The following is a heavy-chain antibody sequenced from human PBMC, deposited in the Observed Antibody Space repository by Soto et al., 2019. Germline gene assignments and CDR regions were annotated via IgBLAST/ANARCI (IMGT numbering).Heavy chain of an antibody. D-gene: IGHD3-10*01. J-gene: IGHJ4*02. Sequence: EVQLVESGGGLVQPGGSLILSCAASGFTFSNYWMVWVRQAPRKGLVWVSRIIGDVLYTTYADSVKGRFTISRDNAKNTVYLQMNSLRVEDTAVYYCARGILGSGTANDHWGQGTLVTVSS. CDR1: GFTFSNYW. CDR2: IIGDVLYT. V-gene: IGHV3-74*03. CDR3: ARGILGSGTANDH.